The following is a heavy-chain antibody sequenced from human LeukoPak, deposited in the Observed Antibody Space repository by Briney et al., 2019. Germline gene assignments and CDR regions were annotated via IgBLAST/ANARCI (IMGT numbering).Heavy chain of an antibody. Sequence: SETLSLTCTVPGGSISSSSYYWGWIRQPPGKGLEWIGSIYYSGSTYYNPSLKSRVTISVDTSKNQFSLKLSSVTAADTAVYYCAAIQLWLLRFDYWGQGTLVTVSS. CDR1: GGSISSSSYY. V-gene: IGHV4-39*01. CDR2: IYYSGST. J-gene: IGHJ4*02. CDR3: AAIQLWLLRFDY. D-gene: IGHD5-18*01.